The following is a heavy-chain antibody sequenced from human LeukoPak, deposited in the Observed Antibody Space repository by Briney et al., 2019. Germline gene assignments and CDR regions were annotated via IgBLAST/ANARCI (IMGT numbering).Heavy chain of an antibody. D-gene: IGHD2-2*02. CDR3: ARVGYCSSTSCYSDYYYYGMDV. CDR2: IIPILGIA. V-gene: IGHV1-18*01. J-gene: IGHJ6*02. CDR1: GYTFTSYG. Sequence: GASVKVSCKASGYTFTSYGISWVRQAPGQGLEWMGRIIPILGIANYAQKLQGRVTMTTDTSTSTAYMELRSLRSDDTAVYYCARVGYCSSTSCYSDYYYYGMDVWGQGTTVTVSS.